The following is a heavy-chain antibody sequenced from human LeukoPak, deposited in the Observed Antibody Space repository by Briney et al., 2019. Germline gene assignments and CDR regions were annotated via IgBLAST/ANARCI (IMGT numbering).Heavy chain of an antibody. J-gene: IGHJ2*01. D-gene: IGHD4-17*01. CDR3: ARHPKNIDYAWYFDL. CDR1: GYSFANYW. CDR2: ISPDDSDT. V-gene: IGHV5-51*01. Sequence: GESLKISCKVSGYSFANYWIGWVRQMPGKGLEWMGIISPDDSDTRYSPSFQGQVTISADKSINTAYLQWTSLKASDTAMYYCARHPKNIDYAWYFDLRGRGTLVTVSS.